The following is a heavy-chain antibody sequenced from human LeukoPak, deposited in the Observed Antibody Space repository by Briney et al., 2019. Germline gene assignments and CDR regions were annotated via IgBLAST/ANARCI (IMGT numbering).Heavy chain of an antibody. J-gene: IGHJ6*03. D-gene: IGHD3-3*01. CDR2: FEPEDGET. CDR1: GYTLTELS. Sequence: ASVKVSCKVSGYTLTELSMHWVRQTPEKGLEWMGGFEPEDGETIYAQKFQGRVTMTEDTSTNTAYMELSSLRSEDTAVYYCATSTYYDFWSGPWENYYYMDAWGKGTTVTVSS. CDR3: ATSTYYDFWSGPWENYYYMDA. V-gene: IGHV1-24*01.